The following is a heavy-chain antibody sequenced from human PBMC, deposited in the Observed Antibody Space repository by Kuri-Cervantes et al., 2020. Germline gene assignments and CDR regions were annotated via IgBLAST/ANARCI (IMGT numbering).Heavy chain of an antibody. V-gene: IGHV1-46*01. J-gene: IGHJ6*02. D-gene: IGHD6-13*01. CDR3: ARVSIGAIAGRIKYYYYGMDV. Sequence: ASVKVSCKASGYTFTSYYMHWVRQAPGQGLEWMGIINPSGGSTSYAQKLQGRVTMTRDTSTSTVYMELSSLRSEDTAVYYCARVSIGAIAGRIKYYYYGMDVWGQGTTVTVSS. CDR1: GYTFTSYY. CDR2: INPSGGST.